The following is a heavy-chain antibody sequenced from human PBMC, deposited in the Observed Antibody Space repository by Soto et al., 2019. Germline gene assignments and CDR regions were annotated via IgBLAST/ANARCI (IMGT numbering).Heavy chain of an antibody. CDR1: GFTFSFYW. CDR3: ARYSGYGSGASVNHDLDL. V-gene: IGHV3-7*01. D-gene: IGHD3-10*01. Sequence: PGGSLRLSCAASGFTFSFYWMSWVRQAPRKGLEWLGTIKRDASEKKYVDSVKGRFTMSRDNAKNSLYLQMDSLRAEDTAVYYCARYSGYGSGASVNHDLDLWGRGTLVTAPQ. J-gene: IGHJ4*01. CDR2: IKRDASEK.